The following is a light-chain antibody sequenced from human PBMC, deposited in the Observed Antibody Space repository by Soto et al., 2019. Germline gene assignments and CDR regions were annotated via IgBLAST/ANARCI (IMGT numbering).Light chain of an antibody. V-gene: IGKV3-20*01. CDR2: GAS. CDR3: QQYDSSRT. J-gene: IGKJ1*01. Sequence: EIVLTQSPGTLSLSPGERATLSCRASQRVSSNYLAWYQQKPGQAPRLLIYGASSRATGFPDRFSGSGSGTDFTLTISRLEPEDFAVYYCQQYDSSRTFGQGTKVEIK. CDR1: QRVSSNY.